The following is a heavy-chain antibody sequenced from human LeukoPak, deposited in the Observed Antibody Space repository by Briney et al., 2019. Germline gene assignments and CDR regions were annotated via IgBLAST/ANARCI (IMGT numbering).Heavy chain of an antibody. D-gene: IGHD4-17*01. V-gene: IGHV4-4*07. CDR1: GDSISSYY. CDR2: IYTSGST. J-gene: IGHJ6*02. Sequence: SETLSLTCTVSGDSISSYYWSWIRQPAGKGLEWIGRIYTSGSTNYNPSLKSRVTMSVDTSKNQFSLKLSSVTAADTAVYYCAQYGDYPLLWDVWGQGTTVTVSS. CDR3: AQYGDYPLLWDV.